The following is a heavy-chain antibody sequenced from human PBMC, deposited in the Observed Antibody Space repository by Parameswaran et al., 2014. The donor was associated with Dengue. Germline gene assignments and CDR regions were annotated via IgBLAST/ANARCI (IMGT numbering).Heavy chain of an antibody. CDR3: AKDLVGMGDDPPY. D-gene: IGHD3-16*01. Sequence: PGKGLEWVAVISYDGSNKYYADSVKGRFTISRDNSKNTLYLQMNSLRAEDTAVYYCAKDLVGMGDDPPYWGQGTLVTVSS. J-gene: IGHJ4*02. CDR2: ISYDGSNK. V-gene: IGHV3-30*18.